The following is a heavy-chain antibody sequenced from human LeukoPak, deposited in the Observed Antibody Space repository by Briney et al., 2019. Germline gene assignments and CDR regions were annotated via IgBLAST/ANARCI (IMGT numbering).Heavy chain of an antibody. Sequence: PGRSLRLSCAASGFTFSDFAMHWLRQAPGKGLEYVSTISSNGISPYYANSVKGRFTISRDNYMNMMYLQMGSLRDDDTAVYYCVRAHSIHDYHYGIDVWGHGTTVTVSS. CDR2: ISSNGISP. CDR3: VRAHSIHDYHYGIDV. D-gene: IGHD3-3*01. CDR1: GFTFSDFA. V-gene: IGHV3-64*01. J-gene: IGHJ6*02.